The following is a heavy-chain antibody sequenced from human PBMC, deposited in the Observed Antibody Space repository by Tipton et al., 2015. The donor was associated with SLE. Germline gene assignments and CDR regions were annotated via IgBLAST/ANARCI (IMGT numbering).Heavy chain of an antibody. V-gene: IGHV4-59*01. J-gene: IGHJ4*02. Sequence: TLSLTCTVSGGSISSYYWSWIRQPPGKGLEWIGYIYYSGGTNYNPSLKSRVTISVDTSKNQFSLKLSSVTAADTAVYYCARRPRDIAAAEPYFDYWGQGTLVTVSS. CDR3: ARRPRDIAAAEPYFDY. CDR2: IYYSGGT. CDR1: GGSISSYY. D-gene: IGHD6-13*01.